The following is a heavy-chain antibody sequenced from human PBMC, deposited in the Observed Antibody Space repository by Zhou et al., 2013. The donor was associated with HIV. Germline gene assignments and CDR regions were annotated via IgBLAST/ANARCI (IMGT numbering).Heavy chain of an antibody. V-gene: IGHV1-69*05. J-gene: IGHJ5*02. CDR3: ARDMEADYNQIPGNWFDP. CDR1: GGTFSSYA. D-gene: IGHD4-4*01. Sequence: QVQLVQSGAEVKKPGSSVKVSCKASGGTFSSYAISWVRQAPGQGLEWMGGIIPIFGTANYAQKFQGRVTITTDESTSTAYMELSSLRSEDTAVYYCARDMEADYNQIPGNWFDPWGQGTLVTVSS. CDR2: IIPIFGTA.